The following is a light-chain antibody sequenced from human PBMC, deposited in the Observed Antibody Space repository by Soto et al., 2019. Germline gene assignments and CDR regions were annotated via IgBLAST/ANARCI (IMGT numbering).Light chain of an antibody. CDR3: AVWDDSLTGRVV. CDR2: NNN. V-gene: IGLV1-44*01. CDR1: SSNIESNS. J-gene: IGLJ2*01. Sequence: QSVLTQSPSASGTPGQRVTISCSGSSSNIESNSVNWYQQLPGTAPKLLIFNNNQRPSGVPDRFSGSKSGTSASLAISGLQSEDEADYYCAVWDDSLTGRVVFGGGTKLTVL.